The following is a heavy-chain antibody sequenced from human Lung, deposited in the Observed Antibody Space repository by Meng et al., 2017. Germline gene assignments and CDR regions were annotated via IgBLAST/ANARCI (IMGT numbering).Heavy chain of an antibody. CDR3: ARGPTTKAHDFDY. CDR2: INHSGST. V-gene: IGHV4-34*01. CDR1: GWSFSDYY. D-gene: IGHD4-11*01. Sequence: PQQLAAALLKPSETLSLSCVVSGWSFSDYYWSWIRQPPGKGLEWIGEINHSGSTNYNPSLESRAPISVDTSHNNLSLKLSSVTAADSAVYYCARGPTTKAHDFDYWGQGTLVTVSS. J-gene: IGHJ4*02.